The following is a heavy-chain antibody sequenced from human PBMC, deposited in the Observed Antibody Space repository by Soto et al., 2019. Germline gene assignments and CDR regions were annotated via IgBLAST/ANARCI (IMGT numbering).Heavy chain of an antibody. CDR1: GYAFTTYG. CDR3: ARGRYGDY. CDR2: ISAHNGNT. D-gene: IGHD1-1*01. V-gene: IGHV1-18*01. Sequence: QVHLVQSGAEVKKPGASVKVSCKGSGYAFTTYGITWVRQAPGQGLEWMGWISAHNGNTNYAQKPQASVTVTRDTSTSTAYMELRSLRSDATAVYYCARGRYGDYWGQGALVTVSS. J-gene: IGHJ4*02.